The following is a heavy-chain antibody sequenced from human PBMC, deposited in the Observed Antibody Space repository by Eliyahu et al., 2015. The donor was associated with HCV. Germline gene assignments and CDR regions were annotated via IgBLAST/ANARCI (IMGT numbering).Heavy chain of an antibody. D-gene: IGHD3-22*01. V-gene: IGHV1-69*01. J-gene: IGHJ6*02. CDR1: EGTFTRHS. Sequence: QVRLVQSGAEVKKPGSSVKVSCKASEGTFTRHSISWVRQAPGQGLEWMGGIIPLLGTANYAQKFQGRVTITADESTSTAYMELSSLRSEDTAVYNCASALYYYDSSGHYYDALDVWGQGTTVTVSS. CDR2: IIPLLGTA. CDR3: ASALYYYDSSGHYYDALDV.